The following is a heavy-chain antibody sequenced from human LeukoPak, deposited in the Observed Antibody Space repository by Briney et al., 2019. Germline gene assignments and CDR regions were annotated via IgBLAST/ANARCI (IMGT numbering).Heavy chain of an antibody. V-gene: IGHV3-21*01. CDR2: ISSSSSYI. D-gene: IGHD6-6*01. J-gene: IGHJ5*02. CDR1: GFTFSSYS. Sequence: VGSLRLSCAASGFTFSSYSMTSVRQAPGKGLEWVSSISSSSSYIYYADPVKGRFTISRDNAKNSLYLQMNSLRAEDTAVYYCARGANSSSNWFDPWGQGTLVTVSS. CDR3: ARGANSSSNWFDP.